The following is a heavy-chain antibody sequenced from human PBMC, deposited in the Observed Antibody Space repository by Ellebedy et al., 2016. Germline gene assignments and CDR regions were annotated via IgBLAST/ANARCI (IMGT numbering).Heavy chain of an antibody. CDR2: FYGGGAE. CDR3: VTRHNGAFDF. V-gene: IGHV3-53*01. D-gene: IGHD1-14*01. J-gene: IGHJ3*01. CDR1: GFSFSSND. Sequence: GESLKISCAASGFSFSSNDMSWVRQAPGKGLELVSLFYGGGAEYYADSVKGRFTITRDNSKNTLYLQMSGLGAEDTAVYYCVTRHNGAFDFWGQGTMVTVSS.